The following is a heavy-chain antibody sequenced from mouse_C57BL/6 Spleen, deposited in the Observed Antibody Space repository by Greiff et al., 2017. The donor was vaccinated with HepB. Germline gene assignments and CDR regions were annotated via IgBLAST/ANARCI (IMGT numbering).Heavy chain of an antibody. CDR3: ARLDGNPYYAMDY. J-gene: IGHJ4*01. Sequence: VQLQQPGAELVKPGASVKLSCKASGYTFTSYWMQWVKQRPGQGLEWIGEIDPSDSYTNYNQKFKGKATLTVDTSSSTAYMQLSSLTSEDSAVYDCARLDGNPYYAMDYWGQGTSVTVSS. CDR2: IDPSDSYT. V-gene: IGHV1-50*01. D-gene: IGHD2-1*01. CDR1: GYTFTSYW.